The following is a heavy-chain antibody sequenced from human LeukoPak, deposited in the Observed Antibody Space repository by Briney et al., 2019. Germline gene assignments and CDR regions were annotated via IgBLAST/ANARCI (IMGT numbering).Heavy chain of an antibody. Sequence: GGSLRLSCAASGFTFSSYSMHWVRQAPGKGLEWVAVISYDGSNKYYADSVKGRFTISRDNSKNTLYLQMNSLGAEDTAVYYCAKMQWLSPQNDAFDIWGQGTMVTVSS. CDR1: GFTFSSYS. CDR2: ISYDGSNK. D-gene: IGHD6-19*01. V-gene: IGHV3-30*18. J-gene: IGHJ3*02. CDR3: AKMQWLSPQNDAFDI.